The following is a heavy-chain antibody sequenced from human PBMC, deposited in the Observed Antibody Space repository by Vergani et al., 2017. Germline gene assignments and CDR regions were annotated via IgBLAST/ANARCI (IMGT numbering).Heavy chain of an antibody. CDR2: IIPILGIA. CDR1: GGTFSSYT. D-gene: IGHD2-15*01. J-gene: IGHJ4*02. Sequence: QVQLVQSGAEVKKPGSSVKVSCKASGGTFSSYTISWVRQAPGQGLEWMGRIIPILGIANYAQKFQGRVTITADKSTSTAYMELSSLRSDDTAVYYCARDHRYCSGGSCYQVFDYWGQGTLVTVSS. V-gene: IGHV1-69*08. CDR3: ARDHRYCSGGSCYQVFDY.